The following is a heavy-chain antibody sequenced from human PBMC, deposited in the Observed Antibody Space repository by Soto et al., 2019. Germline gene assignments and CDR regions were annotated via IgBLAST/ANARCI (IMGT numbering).Heavy chain of an antibody. CDR3: ARVLRGAEYAYGRDV. V-gene: IGHV4-61*01. CDR1: GDSVISVRYF. CDR2: IYDNGGP. Sequence: QVQLQESGPGLVKPSETLSLACSVSGDSVISVRYFWSWIRQPPGKELEWIGHIYDNGGPSYNPSLEIRVTISIDTSQKQSSLTLRPLTAADTAVYYCARVLRGAEYAYGRDVWGQGTTVSVSS. D-gene: IGHD2-2*01. J-gene: IGHJ6*02.